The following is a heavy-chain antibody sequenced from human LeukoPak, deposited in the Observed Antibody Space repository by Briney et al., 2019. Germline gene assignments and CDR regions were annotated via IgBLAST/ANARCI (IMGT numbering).Heavy chain of an antibody. CDR2: INRSISYI. CDR3: ARGSEGYCSGGGCYYGMDV. V-gene: IGHV3-21*01. Sequence: PGGALPLSCPASRFTFSSYTMNWVRQAPGKGLEWVSYINRSISYIYYADSVKGRFTISRDNAENSLYLQMNSLRAEDTAVYYCARGSEGYCSGGGCYYGMDVWGEGTTVTVSS. J-gene: IGHJ6*01. D-gene: IGHD2-15*01. CDR1: RFTFSSYT.